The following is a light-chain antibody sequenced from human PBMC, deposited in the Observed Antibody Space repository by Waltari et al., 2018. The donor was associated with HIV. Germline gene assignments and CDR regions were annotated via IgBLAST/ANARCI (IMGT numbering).Light chain of an antibody. V-gene: IGLV1-47*01. Sequence: QSVLTQPPSASGTPGQRVTISCSGSSSNIGSNYVYWYQQLPGTAPKLLIYMNYQRPSGFPDRFSGSNAVASALPAIRGLRSADEADDYCAAWDDRLSARLFGGGTRLPVI. CDR3: AAWDDRLSARL. CDR2: MNY. J-gene: IGLJ3*02. CDR1: SSNIGSNY.